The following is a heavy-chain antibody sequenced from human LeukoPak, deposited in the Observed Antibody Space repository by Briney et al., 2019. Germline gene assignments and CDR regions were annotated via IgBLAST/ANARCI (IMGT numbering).Heavy chain of an antibody. CDR3: ARGSAAGTFDY. V-gene: IGHV3-21*01. CDR2: ISSSSSYK. D-gene: IGHD6-13*01. Sequence: GGSLRLSCAVSGFTFSSYSMNWVRQAPGKGLEWVSSISSSSSYKYYADSVKGRFTISRDNAKNSLYLQMNSLRAEDTAVYYCARGSAAGTFDYWGQGTLVTVSS. J-gene: IGHJ4*02. CDR1: GFTFSSYS.